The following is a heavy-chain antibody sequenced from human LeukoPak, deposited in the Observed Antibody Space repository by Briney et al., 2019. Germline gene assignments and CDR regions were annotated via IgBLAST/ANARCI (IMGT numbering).Heavy chain of an antibody. CDR3: ATGIAAAGTLDY. CDR1: GYTFTGYY. J-gene: IGHJ4*02. CDR2: INPNSGGT. V-gene: IGHV1-2*06. D-gene: IGHD6-13*01. Sequence: ASVKVSCKASGYTFTGYYMHWVRQAPGQGLEWMGRINPNSGGTNYAQKFQGRVTMTRDTSISTAYMELSRLRSDDTAVYYCATGIAAAGTLDYWGQGTLVTVSS.